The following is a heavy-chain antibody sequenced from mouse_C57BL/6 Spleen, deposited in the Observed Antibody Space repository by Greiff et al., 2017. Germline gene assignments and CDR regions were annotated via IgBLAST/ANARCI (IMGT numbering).Heavy chain of an antibody. CDR1: GYTFTRYW. D-gene: IGHD2-14*01. Sequence: QVHVKQPGAELVRPGSSVKLSCKASGYTFTRYWMHWVKQRPIQGLEWIGNIDPSDSETHYNQKFKDKATLTVDKSYRTAYMQLSSLTSEDSAVQYSAMIGEQGGTGYFAYGGKGTTLPFSS. V-gene: IGHV1-52*01. J-gene: IGHJ2*01. CDR3: AMIGEQGGTGYFAY. CDR2: IDPSDSET.